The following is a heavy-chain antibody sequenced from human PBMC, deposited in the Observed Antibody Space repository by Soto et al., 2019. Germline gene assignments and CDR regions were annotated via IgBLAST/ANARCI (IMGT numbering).Heavy chain of an antibody. CDR1: GYTFTGYY. CDR2: INPNSGGT. V-gene: IGHV1-2*04. Sequence: QVQLVQSGAEVKKPGASVKVSCKASGYTFTGYYMHWVRQAPGQGLEWMGWINPNSGGTNYAQKFQGWVTMTRDTSISTAYMELSSLRSDDTAVYYCARGPFSGSGSPSYFDYWGQGTLVTVSS. CDR3: ARGPFSGSGSPSYFDY. J-gene: IGHJ4*02. D-gene: IGHD3-10*01.